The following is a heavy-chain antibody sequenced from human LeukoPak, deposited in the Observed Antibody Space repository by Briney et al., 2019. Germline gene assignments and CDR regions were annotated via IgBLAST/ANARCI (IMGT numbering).Heavy chain of an antibody. V-gene: IGHV3-66*01. CDR1: GFTFSNSW. CDR2: IYSGGST. CDR3: ARDSHDYGDYTLSPRGMDV. J-gene: IGHJ6*02. Sequence: GGSLRLSCAGSGFTFSNSWMGWVRQAPGKGLEWVSVIYSGGSTYYADSVKGRFTISRDNSKNTLYLQMNSLRAEDTAVYYCARDSHDYGDYTLSPRGMDVWGQGTTVTVSS. D-gene: IGHD4-17*01.